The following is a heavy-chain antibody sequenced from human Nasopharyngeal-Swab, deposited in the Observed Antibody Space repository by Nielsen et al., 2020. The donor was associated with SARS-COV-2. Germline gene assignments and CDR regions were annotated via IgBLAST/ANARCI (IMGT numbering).Heavy chain of an antibody. J-gene: IGHJ6*02. Sequence: GESLKISSAASGFTFNNYNFNWVRQAPGKGLEWVSSISSSSSYIYYADSVKGRFTTSRDNAKNSLYLQMNSLRAEDTAVYYCARDGLDYDFWSAYFMDVWGQGTTVTVSS. D-gene: IGHD3-3*01. V-gene: IGHV3-21*01. CDR1: GFTFNNYN. CDR3: ARDGLDYDFWSAYFMDV. CDR2: ISSSSSYI.